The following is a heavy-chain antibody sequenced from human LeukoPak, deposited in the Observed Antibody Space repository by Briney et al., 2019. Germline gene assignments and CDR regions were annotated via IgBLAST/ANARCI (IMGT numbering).Heavy chain of an antibody. CDR2: IKQDGKEK. CDR1: GFSISGSV. CDR3: VRDPYYEVPSYGAFNF. J-gene: IGHJ3*01. V-gene: IGHV3-7*01. Sequence: GGSLRLSCTASGFSISGSVMTWVRQAPGKGLEWVANIKQDGKEKVYVDSVKGRFTILRDNAKNSLFLQMNTLRAEDTAVYYCVRDPYYEVPSYGAFNFWGQGTIVTVSS. D-gene: IGHD3-22*01.